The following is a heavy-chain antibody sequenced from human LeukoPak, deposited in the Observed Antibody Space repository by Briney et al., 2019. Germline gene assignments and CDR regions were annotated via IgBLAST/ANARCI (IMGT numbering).Heavy chain of an antibody. V-gene: IGHV3-73*01. CDR2: ITSKTNSYAT. CDR1: GFTFSGSA. D-gene: IGHD6-19*01. CDR3: AKDNIAVAGPFDY. Sequence: GSLRLSCAASGFTFSGSAVHWVRQASGKGLEWVGRITSKTNSYATAYAVSVKGRFTISRDDSKNTLYLQMNSLRAEDTAVYYCAKDNIAVAGPFDYWGQGTLVTVSS. J-gene: IGHJ4*02.